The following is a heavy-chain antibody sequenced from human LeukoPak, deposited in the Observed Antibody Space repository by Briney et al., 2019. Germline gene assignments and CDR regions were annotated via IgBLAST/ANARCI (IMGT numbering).Heavy chain of an antibody. J-gene: IGHJ4*02. D-gene: IGHD2-21*02. CDR1: GFTFSSYA. V-gene: IGHV3-64*01. Sequence: GGSLRLSCAASGFTFSSYAMHWVRQAPGKGLEYASAISSNGGSTYYANSVKGRFTISRDNSKNTLYLQMGSLRAEDMAVYYCARGGIVVVTAIDYWGQGTLVTVSS. CDR2: ISSNGGST. CDR3: ARGGIVVVTAIDY.